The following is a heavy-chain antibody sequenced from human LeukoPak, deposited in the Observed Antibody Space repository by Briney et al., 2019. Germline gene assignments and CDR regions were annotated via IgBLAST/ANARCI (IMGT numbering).Heavy chain of an antibody. CDR1: GGTFSSYA. CDR2: IIPIFGTA. D-gene: IGHD3-10*01. CDR3: AAHLKAGGFGVPGVWFDP. J-gene: IGHJ5*02. V-gene: IGHV1-69*13. Sequence: ASVKVSCKASGGTFSSYAISWVRQAPGQGLEWMGGIIPIFGTANYAQKFQGRVTITADESTSTAYMELSSLRSEDTAVYYCAAHLKAGGFGVPGVWFDPWGQGTLVTVSS.